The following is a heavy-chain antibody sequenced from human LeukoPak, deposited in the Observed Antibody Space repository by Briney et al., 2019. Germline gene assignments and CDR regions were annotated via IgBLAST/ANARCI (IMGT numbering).Heavy chain of an antibody. D-gene: IGHD6-19*01. CDR3: ASRSGIAVGERPSNYYYYYYMDV. V-gene: IGHV1-69*13. Sequence: SVKVSCKASGGTFSSYAISWVRQAPGQGLEWMGGIIPIFGTANYAQKFQGRVTITADESTSTAYMELSSLRSEDTAVYYCASRSGIAVGERPSNYYYYYYMDVWGKGTTVTVSS. J-gene: IGHJ6*03. CDR2: IIPIFGTA. CDR1: GGTFSSYA.